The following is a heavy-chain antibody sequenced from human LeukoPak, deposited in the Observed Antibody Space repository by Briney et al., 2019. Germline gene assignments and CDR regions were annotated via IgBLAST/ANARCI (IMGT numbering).Heavy chain of an antibody. J-gene: IGHJ4*02. Sequence: GGSLRLFCAASAFTFSSYALGWVPQAPWKGLEWVSAIRGSGNNTYYADSVKGRFTISRDNSKNTRYLQKNSLRAEDTAVYCCAKGLRGFDSWGQGTQGTVS. CDR2: IRGSGNNT. V-gene: IGHV3-23*01. CDR3: AKGLRGFDS. CDR1: AFTFSSYA. D-gene: IGHD3-16*01.